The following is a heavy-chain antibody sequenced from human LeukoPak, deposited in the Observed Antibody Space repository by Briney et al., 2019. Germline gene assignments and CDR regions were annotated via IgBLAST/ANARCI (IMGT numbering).Heavy chain of an antibody. V-gene: IGHV3-23*01. CDR3: AKDSSTYDY. D-gene: IGHD6-13*01. Sequence: GGSLRLSCEASGFTFSSYAMSWVRQAPGKGLEWVSAISGSAAGTYYADSVKGRFTISRDNSKNTLYLQMNSLRAEDTAVYYCAKDSSTYDYWGQGTLVTVSS. CDR1: GFTFSSYA. J-gene: IGHJ4*02. CDR2: ISGSAAGT.